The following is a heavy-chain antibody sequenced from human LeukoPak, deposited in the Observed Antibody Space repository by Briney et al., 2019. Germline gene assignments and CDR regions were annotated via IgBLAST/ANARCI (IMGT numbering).Heavy chain of an antibody. J-gene: IGHJ5*02. CDR3: ARVRGYGRFQGWFDP. CDR2: INHSGST. CDR1: GGSFSGYY. D-gene: IGHD3-22*01. Sequence: SETLSLTCAVYGGSFSGYYWSWIRQPPGKGLEWIGEINHSGSTNYNPSLKSRVTISVDTSKNQFSLKLSSVTAADTAVYYCARVRGYGRFQGWFDPWGQGTLVTVSS. V-gene: IGHV4-34*01.